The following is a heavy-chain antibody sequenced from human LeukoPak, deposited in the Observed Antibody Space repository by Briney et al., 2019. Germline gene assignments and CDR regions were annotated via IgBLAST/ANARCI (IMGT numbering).Heavy chain of an antibody. V-gene: IGHV4-39*01. CDR1: GGSIISSSSY. CDR3: ASTHAGRYYTTFDY. J-gene: IGHJ4*02. CDR2: IYYNGNT. D-gene: IGHD3-10*01. Sequence: TSETLSLTCTVSGGSIISSSSYWGWIRQPPKKGLGWIGAIYYNGNTYYNRSLRSRVTMSVDTSKNQFSLKLNSVTAADTAVYYCASTHAGRYYTTFDYWGQGALVTVSS.